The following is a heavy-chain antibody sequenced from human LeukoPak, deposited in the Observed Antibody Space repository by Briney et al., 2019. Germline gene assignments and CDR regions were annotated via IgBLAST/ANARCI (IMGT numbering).Heavy chain of an antibody. J-gene: IGHJ6*02. D-gene: IGHD5-18*01. CDR2: ISGYNGNT. V-gene: IGHV1-18*01. Sequence: ASVKVSCKASGYTFTSYAISWVRQAPGQGLEWMGWISGYNGNTKYAQKVQGRVTMTTDTSTTTAYMELRSLRSDDTAVYYCARGYSYGSDYYYGMDVWGQGTTVTVSS. CDR1: GYTFTSYA. CDR3: ARGYSYGSDYYYGMDV.